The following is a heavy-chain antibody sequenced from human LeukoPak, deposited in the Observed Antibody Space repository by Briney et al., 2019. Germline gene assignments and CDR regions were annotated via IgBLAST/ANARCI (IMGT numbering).Heavy chain of an antibody. CDR3: AKRDYNHYQQGLLDY. CDR2: TSGSGGGT. V-gene: IGHV3-23*01. CDR1: GFTFSRYA. D-gene: IGHD4-11*01. J-gene: IGHJ4*02. Sequence: GGSLRLSCAVSGFTFSRYAMSWVRQAPGKGLEWVSATSGSGGGTYYADSVKGRFTISRDNFKNTLYLQMDSLRAEDTALYYCAKRDYNHYQQGLLDYWGQGTLVIVSS.